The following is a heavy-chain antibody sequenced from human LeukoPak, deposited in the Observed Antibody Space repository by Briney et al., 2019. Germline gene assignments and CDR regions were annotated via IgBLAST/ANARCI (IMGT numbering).Heavy chain of an antibody. Sequence: SETLSLTCTVSGGSISSGGYYWSWIRQHPGKGLEWIGYIYYSGSTYYSPSLKSRVTISVDTSKNQFSLKLTSVTAADTAVYYCARAHYYDSSGYLFDYWGQGTLVTVSS. CDR1: GGSISSGGYY. J-gene: IGHJ4*02. D-gene: IGHD3-22*01. V-gene: IGHV4-31*03. CDR2: IYYSGST. CDR3: ARAHYYDSSGYLFDY.